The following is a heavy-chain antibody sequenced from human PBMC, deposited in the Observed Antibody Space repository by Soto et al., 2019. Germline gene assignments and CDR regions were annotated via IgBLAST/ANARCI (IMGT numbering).Heavy chain of an antibody. D-gene: IGHD2-15*01. CDR1: GGTFSSYT. CDR3: ARVECSGGSCPLDY. Sequence: GASVKVSCKASGGTFSSYTISWVRQAPGQGLEWMGRIIPILGIANYAQKFQGRVTITADKSTSTAYMELSSLRSEDTAVYYCARVECSGGSCPLDYWGQGTLVTVSS. J-gene: IGHJ4*02. V-gene: IGHV1-69*02. CDR2: IIPILGIA.